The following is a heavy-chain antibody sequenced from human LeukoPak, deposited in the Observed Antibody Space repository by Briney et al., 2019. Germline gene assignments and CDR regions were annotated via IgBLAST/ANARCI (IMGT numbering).Heavy chain of an antibody. J-gene: IGHJ4*02. CDR1: GFTFSGCA. D-gene: IGHD3-16*02. CDR3: AKADYDYVWGSYRYTPIYYFDY. Sequence: GGSLRLSCAASGFTFSGCAMSWVRRTPGKGLEWVSGISGSGDNTLYADSVKGRFTISRDNSKNTLYLQMNSLRAENTAVYYCAKADYDYVWGSYRYTPIYYFDYWGQGTLVTVSS. CDR2: ISGSGDNT. V-gene: IGHV3-23*01.